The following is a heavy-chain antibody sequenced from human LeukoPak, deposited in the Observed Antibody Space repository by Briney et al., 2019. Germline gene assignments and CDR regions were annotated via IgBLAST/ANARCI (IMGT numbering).Heavy chain of an antibody. D-gene: IGHD3-22*01. Sequence: SVKVSCKAPGGTFSSYAISWVRQAPGQGLEWMGGIIPIFGTANYAQKFQGRVTITTDESTSTAYMELSSLRSEDTAVYYCARPNYDSSGPFDYWGQGTLVTVSS. J-gene: IGHJ4*02. CDR3: ARPNYDSSGPFDY. CDR1: GGTFSSYA. V-gene: IGHV1-69*05. CDR2: IIPIFGTA.